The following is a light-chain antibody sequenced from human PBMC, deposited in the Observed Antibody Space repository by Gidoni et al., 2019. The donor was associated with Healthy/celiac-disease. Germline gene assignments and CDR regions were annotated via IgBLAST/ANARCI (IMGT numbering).Light chain of an antibody. J-gene: IGKJ1*01. CDR1: QSVLYSSNNKNY. V-gene: IGKV4-1*01. Sequence: DIVMTQSPDSLAVSLGGRATINCKSSQSVLYSSNNKNYLAWYQQKPGQPPKLLISWASTRESGVPDRFSGSGSGTDFTLTISSLQAEDVAVYYCQQYYRTPWTFGQGTKVEIK. CDR3: QQYYRTPWT. CDR2: WAS.